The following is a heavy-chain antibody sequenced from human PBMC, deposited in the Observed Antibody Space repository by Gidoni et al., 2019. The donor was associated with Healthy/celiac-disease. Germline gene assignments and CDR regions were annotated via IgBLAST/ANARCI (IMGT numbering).Heavy chain of an antibody. J-gene: IGHJ4*02. D-gene: IGHD6-19*01. V-gene: IGHV3-53*01. Sequence: EVQLVESGGGLIQPGGSLRLSCAAYGVPVSSNDMSWVRQAPGKGLEWVSVIYSGGSTYYADSVKGRFTIARDNSKNTLYLQMNSLRAEDTAVYYCARGKYSSGWYYFDYWGQGTLVTVTS. CDR3: ARGKYSSGWYYFDY. CDR1: GVPVSSND. CDR2: IYSGGST.